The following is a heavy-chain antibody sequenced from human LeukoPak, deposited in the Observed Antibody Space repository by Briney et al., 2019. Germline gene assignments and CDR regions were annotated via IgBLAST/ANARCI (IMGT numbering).Heavy chain of an antibody. CDR2: IIPIFGTA. CDR1: GGTFSSYD. V-gene: IGHV1-69*13. J-gene: IGHJ1*01. CDR3: ALGGSGSYTVYFQH. Sequence: SVKVSCKASGGTFSSYDMSWVRQAPGQGLEWMGGIIPIFGTANYAQKFQGRVTITADESTSTAYMELSSLRSEDTAVYYCALGGSGSYTVYFQHWGQGTLDSVS. D-gene: IGHD3-10*01.